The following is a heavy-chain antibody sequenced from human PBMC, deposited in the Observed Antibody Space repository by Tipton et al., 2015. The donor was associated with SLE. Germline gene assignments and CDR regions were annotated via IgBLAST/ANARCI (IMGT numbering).Heavy chain of an antibody. CDR3: ARTSGDSLGYFDY. Sequence: TLSLTCTVSGGSISSSSYYWGWIRQPPGKGLEWIGSIYYSGSTYYNPSLKSRVTISVDTSKNQFSLKLSSVTAADTAVYYCARTSGDSLGYFDYWGQVTLVTVSS. CDR1: GGSISSSSYY. D-gene: IGHD3-10*01. CDR2: IYYSGST. V-gene: IGHV4-39*07. J-gene: IGHJ4*02.